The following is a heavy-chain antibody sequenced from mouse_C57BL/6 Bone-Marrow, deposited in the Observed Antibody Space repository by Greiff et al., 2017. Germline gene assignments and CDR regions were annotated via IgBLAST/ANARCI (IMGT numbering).Heavy chain of an antibody. CDR1: GYTFTSYT. D-gene: IGHD1-1*02. V-gene: IGHV1-4*01. Sequence: VQLQQSGAELARPGASVKMSCKASGYTFTSYTMHWVKQRPGQGLEWIGYINPSSGYTKYNQKFKDKATLTADKSSSTAYMQLSNLTSEDSAVYYLARDYYGGSYGYFDVWGTGTTVTVSS. CDR2: INPSSGYT. J-gene: IGHJ1*03. CDR3: ARDYYGGSYGYFDV.